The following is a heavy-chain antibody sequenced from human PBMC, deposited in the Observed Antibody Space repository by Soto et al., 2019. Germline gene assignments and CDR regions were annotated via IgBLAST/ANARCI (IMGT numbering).Heavy chain of an antibody. D-gene: IGHD6-13*01. CDR1: GYTFTSYD. V-gene: IGHV1-8*01. J-gene: IGHJ5*02. CDR2: MNPNSGNT. CDR3: ARGGRIAAAGTWWFDP. Sequence: VASVKVSCKASGYTFTSYDINWVRQATGQGLEWMGWMNPNSGNTGYAQKFQGRVTMTRNTSISTAYMELSSLRSEDTAVYYCARGGRIAAAGTWWFDPWGQGTLVTVYS.